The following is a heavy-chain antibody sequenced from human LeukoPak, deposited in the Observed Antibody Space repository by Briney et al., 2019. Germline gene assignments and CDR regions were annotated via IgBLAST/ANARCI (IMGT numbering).Heavy chain of an antibody. CDR1: GFTFSDYY. D-gene: IGHD2-15*01. CDR3: ARDLAVAATIDY. Sequence: PGGSLRLSCAASGFTFSDYYMSWIRQAPGKGQEWVSYISSSSSYTNYAHSVKGRFTISRDNAKNSLYLQMNSLRSEDTAVYYCARDLAVAATIDYWGQGTLVTVSS. CDR2: ISSSSSYT. V-gene: IGHV3-11*05. J-gene: IGHJ4*02.